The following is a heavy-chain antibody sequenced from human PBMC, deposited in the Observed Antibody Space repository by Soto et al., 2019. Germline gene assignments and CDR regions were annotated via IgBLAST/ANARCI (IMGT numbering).Heavy chain of an antibody. CDR1: GGTFSSYA. CDR2: IIPIFGTA. J-gene: IGHJ4*02. CDR3: ARGKSSSASFDY. D-gene: IGHD6-6*01. V-gene: IGHV1-69*13. Sequence: SVKVSCKASGGTFSSYATSWVRQAPGQGLEWMGGIIPIFGTANYAQKFQGRVTITADESTSTAYMELSSLRSEDTAVYYCARGKSSSASFDYWGQGTLVTVSS.